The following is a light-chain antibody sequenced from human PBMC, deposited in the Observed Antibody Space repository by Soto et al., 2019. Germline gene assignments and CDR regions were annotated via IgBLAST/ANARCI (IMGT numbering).Light chain of an antibody. Sequence: DIAMTQYQLSLPATPGEPASISCRSSQSLLHSNGYNYLDWYLQKPGKAPNLLIYDASSLETGVPSRFSGSGSGTDFTLTISSLQPEDFATYYCQQFYDYPLTFGGGTMVDVK. CDR2: DAS. CDR1: QSLLHSNGYNY. CDR3: QQFYDYPLT. J-gene: IGKJ4*01. V-gene: IGKV2-28*01.